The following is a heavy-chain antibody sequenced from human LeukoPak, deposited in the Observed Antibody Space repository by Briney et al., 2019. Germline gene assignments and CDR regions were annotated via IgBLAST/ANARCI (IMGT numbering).Heavy chain of an antibody. Sequence: GGSLRLSCAASGFTFSSYAMHWVRQAPGKGLEWVAFIRYDGSNKYYADSVKGRFTISRDNSKNTLYLQMNSLRAEDTAVYYCAAEGGGSSFRFDYWGQGTLVTVSS. J-gene: IGHJ4*02. CDR3: AAEGGGSSFRFDY. V-gene: IGHV3-30*02. CDR2: IRYDGSNK. D-gene: IGHD6-6*01. CDR1: GFTFSSYA.